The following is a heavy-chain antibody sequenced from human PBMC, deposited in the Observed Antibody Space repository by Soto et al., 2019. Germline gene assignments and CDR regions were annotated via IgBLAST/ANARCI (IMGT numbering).Heavy chain of an antibody. CDR2: MNPNSGNT. V-gene: IGHV1-8*01. Sequence: QVQLVQSGAEVKKPGASVKVSCKTSGYTFTNYNINWGRQATGQGLEWMGWMNPNSGNTGYAQKFQGRVTMTRNTSITTAYMELSNLSSGDTAVYYCARAEPYSTSAPFDYWGQGTLVTVSS. D-gene: IGHD6-6*01. CDR1: GYTFTNYN. J-gene: IGHJ4*02. CDR3: ARAEPYSTSAPFDY.